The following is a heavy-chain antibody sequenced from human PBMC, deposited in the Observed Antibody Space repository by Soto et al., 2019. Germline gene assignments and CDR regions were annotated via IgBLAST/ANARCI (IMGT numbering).Heavy chain of an antibody. CDR3: ARTRQDIVAAGGFDP. CDR1: GYTFTSYG. D-gene: IGHD5-12*01. V-gene: IGHV1-18*01. CDR2: ISAYNGNT. Sequence: GASVKVSCKASGYTFTSYGISWVRQAPGQGLEWMGWISAYNGNTNYAQKLQGRVTMTTDTSTSTAYMELRSLRSDDTAVYYCARTRQDIVAAGGFDPWGQGTLVTVSS. J-gene: IGHJ5*02.